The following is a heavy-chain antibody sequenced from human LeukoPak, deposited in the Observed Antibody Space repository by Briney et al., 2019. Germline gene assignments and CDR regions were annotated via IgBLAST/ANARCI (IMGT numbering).Heavy chain of an antibody. CDR1: GFSFGSCT. Sequence: PGGSLRLSCAASGFSFGSCTMLWVRQAPGSRPEYVSAVSSNGDDTYYANSVKGRFTISRDNAKNSLYLQMNSLRAEDTAVYYCATRNPVYAIHFDAFDIWGQGTMVTISS. CDR2: VSSNGDDT. CDR3: ATRNPVYAIHFDAFDI. J-gene: IGHJ3*02. D-gene: IGHD2-8*01. V-gene: IGHV3-64*04.